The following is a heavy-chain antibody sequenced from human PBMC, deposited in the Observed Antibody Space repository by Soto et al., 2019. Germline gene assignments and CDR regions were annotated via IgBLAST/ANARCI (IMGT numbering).Heavy chain of an antibody. V-gene: IGHV1-18*01. J-gene: IGHJ6*02. Sequence: ASVKVSCKASGYTFTSYGISWVRQAPGQGLEWMGWIRAYNGYTNYAQNLQGRVTMTTDTSTSTAYMEVRSMRFDDTAVYYCARDRYYYDSSSYNYGSYGMDVWGQGNTVTVSS. D-gene: IGHD3-22*01. CDR1: GYTFTSYG. CDR2: IRAYNGYT. CDR3: ARDRYYYDSSSYNYGSYGMDV.